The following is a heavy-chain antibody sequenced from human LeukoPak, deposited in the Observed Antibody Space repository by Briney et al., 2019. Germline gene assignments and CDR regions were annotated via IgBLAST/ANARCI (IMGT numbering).Heavy chain of an antibody. CDR1: GFTFSSYW. Sequence: QPGRSLRLSCAASGFTFSSYWMSWVRQAPGKGLEWVANIKQDGSEKYYVDSVKGRFTISRDNAKDSLYLQMNSLRAEGTAVYYCARGRTTMDVWGQGTTVTVSS. CDR2: IKQDGSEK. D-gene: IGHD1-1*01. CDR3: ARGRTTMDV. V-gene: IGHV3-7*01. J-gene: IGHJ6*02.